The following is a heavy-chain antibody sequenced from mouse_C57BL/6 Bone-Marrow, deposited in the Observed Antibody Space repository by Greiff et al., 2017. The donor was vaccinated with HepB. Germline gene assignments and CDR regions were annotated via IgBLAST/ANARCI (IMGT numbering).Heavy chain of an antibody. J-gene: IGHJ4*01. D-gene: IGHD2-4*01. CDR1: GFSLTSYG. V-gene: IGHV2-6-1*01. CDR2: IWSDGST. Sequence: VQLQQSGPGLVAPSQSLSITCTVSGFSLTSYGVHWVRQPPGKGLEWLVVIWSDGSTTYNSALKSRLSISKDNSKSQVFLKMNSLQTDDTAMYYCARHHYDYDGYAMDYWGQGTSVTVSS. CDR3: ARHHYDYDGYAMDY.